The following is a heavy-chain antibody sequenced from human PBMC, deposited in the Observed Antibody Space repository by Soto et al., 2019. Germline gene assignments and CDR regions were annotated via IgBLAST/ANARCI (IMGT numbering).Heavy chain of an antibody. J-gene: IGHJ6*02. D-gene: IGHD2-21*02. V-gene: IGHV2-5*02. CDR3: IQSRCGGDCLQSYASYYYYGMDV. CDR2: IYWDDDK. Sequence: QITLKESGPTLVKPTQTLTLTCTFSAFSLSTGWVGVGWIRQPPGKALEWLAHIYWDDDKRYSPYLRSRLTITKDTSKNQVVLTMTHMDTVDTATYFCIQSRCGGDCLQSYASYYYYGMDVWGQGTTVTVSS. CDR1: AFSLSTGWVG.